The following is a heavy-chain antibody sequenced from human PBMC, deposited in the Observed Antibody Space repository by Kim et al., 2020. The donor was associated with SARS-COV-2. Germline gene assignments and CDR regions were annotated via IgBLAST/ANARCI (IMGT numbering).Heavy chain of an antibody. D-gene: IGHD2-2*01. Sequence: SIKRRVTISVDTSKNQFSLKLSSVTAADTAVYYCARVPAASYYYYGMDVWGQGTTVTVSS. V-gene: IGHV4-34*01. CDR3: ARVPAASYYYYGMDV. J-gene: IGHJ6*02.